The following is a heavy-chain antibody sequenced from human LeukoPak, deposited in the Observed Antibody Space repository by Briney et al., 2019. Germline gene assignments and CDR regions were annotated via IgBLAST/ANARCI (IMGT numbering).Heavy chain of an antibody. Sequence: GGSVRLSCAASGVIVSRNFMSWVRQAPGKGLQWVAIMYAGGTTDYSDSVRGRFHISRDSSNNTLSLQINSLRAEDTAVYYCARGSGSGWPLDRWGQGALVTVSS. CDR2: MYAGGTT. CDR1: GVIVSRNF. D-gene: IGHD6-19*01. J-gene: IGHJ5*02. V-gene: IGHV3-53*01. CDR3: ARGSGSGWPLDR.